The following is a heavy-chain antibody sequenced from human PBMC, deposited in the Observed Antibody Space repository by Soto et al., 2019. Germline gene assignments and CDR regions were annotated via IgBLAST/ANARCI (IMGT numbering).Heavy chain of an antibody. CDR1: GFTFNNVW. D-gene: IGHD2-21*01. CDR2: IKSETDGGTT. J-gene: IGHJ4*02. V-gene: IGHV3-15*07. CDR3: ATGSLVYCGGVSLYCFDY. Sequence: GGSLRLSCAASGFTFNNVWMNWVRQAPGKGLEWVGRIKSETDGGTTEYAAPVKGRFTISRDDSKTTLFLQMNSLRTEDTAVYFCATGSLVYCGGVSLYCFDYWGQGT.